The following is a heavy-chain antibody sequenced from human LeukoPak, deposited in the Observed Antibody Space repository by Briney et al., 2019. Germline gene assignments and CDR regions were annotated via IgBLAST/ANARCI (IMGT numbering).Heavy chain of an antibody. CDR3: AKWPYYYDSSGYYYFAD. V-gene: IGHV3-33*06. J-gene: IGHJ4*02. D-gene: IGHD3-22*01. Sequence: GGSLRLSCAASGFTFNDYWMHWVRQAPGKGLEWVAVIWYDGSNKYYADSVKGRFTISRDNSKNTLYLQMNSLRAEDTAVYYCAKWPYYYDSSGYYYFADWGQGTLVTVSS. CDR1: GFTFNDYW. CDR2: IWYDGSNK.